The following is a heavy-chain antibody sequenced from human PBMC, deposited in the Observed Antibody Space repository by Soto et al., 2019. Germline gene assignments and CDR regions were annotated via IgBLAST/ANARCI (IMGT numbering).Heavy chain of an antibody. D-gene: IGHD2-2*01. CDR1: GFTFSDYY. V-gene: IGHV3-11*01. J-gene: IGHJ4*02. CDR3: ARDKRYCSSTSCYFSGGYFDY. CDR2: ISSSGSTI. Sequence: GSLRLSCAASGFTFSDYYMSWIRQATGKGLEWVSYISSSGSTIYYADSVKGRFTISRDNAKNSLYLQMNSLRAEDTAVYYCARDKRYCSSTSCYFSGGYFDYWGQGTLVTVSS.